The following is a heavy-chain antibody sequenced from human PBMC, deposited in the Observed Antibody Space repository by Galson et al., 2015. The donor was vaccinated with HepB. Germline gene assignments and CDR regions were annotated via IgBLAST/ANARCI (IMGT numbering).Heavy chain of an antibody. V-gene: IGHV3-30*02. CDR1: GFTFSSHG. D-gene: IGHD3-22*01. J-gene: IGHJ5*02. Sequence: SLRLSCAASGFTFSSHGMNWVRQAPGKGLEWVATIWVDGTNKFYADSVEGRFTVSRDPSRRILYLQRNSLRVDDTAVYYCAKGGPGRITMMINRSLGFDPWGQGTLVTVSS. CDR2: IWVDGTNK. CDR3: AKGGPGRITMMINRSLGFDP.